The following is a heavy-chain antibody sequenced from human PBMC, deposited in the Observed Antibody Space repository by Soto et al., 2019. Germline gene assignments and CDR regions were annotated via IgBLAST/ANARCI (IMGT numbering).Heavy chain of an antibody. D-gene: IGHD4-17*01. V-gene: IGHV3-23*01. CDR2: ISGSGGST. Sequence: PGGSLRLSCAASGFTFSSYAMSWVRQAPGKGLEWVSAISGSGGSTYYADSVKGRFTISRDNSKNTLYLQMNSLRAEDTAVYYCAKAPLRWDYYYGMAVWGKGTTVTVSS. J-gene: IGHJ6*04. CDR1: GFTFSSYA. CDR3: AKAPLRWDYYYGMAV.